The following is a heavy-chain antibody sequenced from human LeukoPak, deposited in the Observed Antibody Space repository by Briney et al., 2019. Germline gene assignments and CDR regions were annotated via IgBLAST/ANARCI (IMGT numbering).Heavy chain of an antibody. CDR1: GGSISSGGYY. Sequence: PSETLSLACTVSGGSISSGGYYWSWIRQHPGKGLEWIGYIYYSGSTYYNPSLKSRVTISVDTSKNQFSLKLSSVTAADTAVYYCARGTAMVTTFDYWGQGTLVTVFS. J-gene: IGHJ4*02. CDR3: ARGTAMVTTFDY. V-gene: IGHV4-31*03. CDR2: IYYSGST. D-gene: IGHD5-18*01.